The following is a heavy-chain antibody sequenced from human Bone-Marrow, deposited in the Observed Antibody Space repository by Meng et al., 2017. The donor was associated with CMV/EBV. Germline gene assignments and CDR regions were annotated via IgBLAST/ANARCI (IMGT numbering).Heavy chain of an antibody. D-gene: IGHD3-3*01. J-gene: IGHJ4*02. Sequence: SVKVSCKASGGTFSSYTISWVRQAPGQGLEWMGRIIPILGIANYAQKFQGRVTITADKSTSTAYMELSSLRSEDTAVYYCARDGAITIFGVVTEDGGGLWGQGTLVTVSS. CDR1: GGTFSSYT. CDR2: IIPILGIA. CDR3: ARDGAITIFGVVTEDGGGL. V-gene: IGHV1-69*04.